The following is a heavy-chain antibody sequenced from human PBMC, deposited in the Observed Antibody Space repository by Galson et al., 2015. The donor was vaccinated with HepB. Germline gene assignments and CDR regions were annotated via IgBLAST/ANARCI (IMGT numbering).Heavy chain of an antibody. Sequence: SLRLSCAASGAASGFTFSSYAMTWVRQAPGKGLEWVSAISGSGGSTYYADSVEGRFTISRDNSKNTLYLQMNSLRAEDTAVYYCAKVYYDFWSGYPYYFDYWGQGTLVTVSS. CDR3: AKVYYDFWSGYPYYFDY. CDR1: GFTFSSYA. D-gene: IGHD3-3*01. CDR2: ISGSGGST. J-gene: IGHJ4*02. V-gene: IGHV3-23*01.